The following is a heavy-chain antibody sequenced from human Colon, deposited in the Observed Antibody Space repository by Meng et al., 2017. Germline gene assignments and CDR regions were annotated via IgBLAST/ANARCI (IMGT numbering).Heavy chain of an antibody. D-gene: IGHD6-13*01. V-gene: IGHV4-61*01. CDR2: IYYSGNT. J-gene: IGHJ4*02. CDR1: GGSVSSDIYY. CDR3: ARNSAAGVDY. Sequence: QEQLQESGPGLVRPSETLSLTCTVSGGSVSSDIYYWSWIRQPPGKGLEWIGYIYYSGNTNYNPALKSRVTISVDTSKNQFSLKLSSVTAADTAVYYCARNSAAGVDYWGQGTLVTVSS.